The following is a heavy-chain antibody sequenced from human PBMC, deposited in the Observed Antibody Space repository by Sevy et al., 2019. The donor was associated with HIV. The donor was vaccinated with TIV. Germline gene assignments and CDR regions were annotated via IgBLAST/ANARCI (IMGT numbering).Heavy chain of an antibody. D-gene: IGHD2-15*01. V-gene: IGHV3-23*01. J-gene: IGHJ4*02. CDR3: AKDYCSGGSCDSTTFDY. CDR2: ISGSGGST. Sequence: GGSLRLSCAASGFTFSSYAMSWVRQAPGKGLEWVSAISGSGGSTYYADSVKGRFTISRDNSKNTLYLQMNSLRAEDTAVYYCAKDYCSGGSCDSTTFDYWGQGTLVTVST. CDR1: GFTFSSYA.